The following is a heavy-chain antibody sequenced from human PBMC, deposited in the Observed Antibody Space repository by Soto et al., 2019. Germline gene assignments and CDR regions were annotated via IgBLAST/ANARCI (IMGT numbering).Heavy chain of an antibody. Sequence: GGSLRLSCAASGFTFSSSGMHWVRQAPGKGLEWVSVISYDGTNKYYADSVKGRFTISRDNSKNTLYLQMNSLRAEDTGVYYCAKEFHTWNYFDYWGQGTLGTVS. CDR3: AKEFHTWNYFDY. V-gene: IGHV3-30*18. CDR2: ISYDGTNK. CDR1: GFTFSSSG. D-gene: IGHD1-20*01. J-gene: IGHJ4*02.